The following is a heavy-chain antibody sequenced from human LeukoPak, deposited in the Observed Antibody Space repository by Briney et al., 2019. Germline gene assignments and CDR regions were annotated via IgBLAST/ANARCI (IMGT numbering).Heavy chain of an antibody. D-gene: IGHD2-15*01. Sequence: ASVKVSCKASGYTFTSYGISWVRQAPGQGLEWMGWISAYNGNTNYAQKLQGRVTMTTDTSTSTAYMELRSLRSDDTAVYYCARDPPRIVVVVAATNYYGMDVWDQGTTVTVSS. V-gene: IGHV1-18*01. CDR2: ISAYNGNT. CDR1: GYTFTSYG. J-gene: IGHJ6*02. CDR3: ARDPPRIVVVVAATNYYGMDV.